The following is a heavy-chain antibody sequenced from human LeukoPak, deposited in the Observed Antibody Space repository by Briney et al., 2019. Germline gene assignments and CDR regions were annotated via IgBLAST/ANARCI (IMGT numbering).Heavy chain of an antibody. Sequence: SETLPLTCTVSGGSISNYHWSWIRQPPGKGLEWIGFILSSGSTYYNPSLKSRVTISADTSNNQFSLKLNSVTAADTAVYYCARAGPRRDGYNADYWGQGTLVTVSS. CDR3: ARAGPRRDGYNADY. V-gene: IGHV4-59*01. D-gene: IGHD5-24*01. CDR2: ILSSGST. J-gene: IGHJ4*02. CDR1: GGSISNYH.